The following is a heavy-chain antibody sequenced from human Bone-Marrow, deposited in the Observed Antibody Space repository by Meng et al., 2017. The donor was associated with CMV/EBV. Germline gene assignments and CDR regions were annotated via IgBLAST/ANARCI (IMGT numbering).Heavy chain of an antibody. D-gene: IGHD2-15*01. CDR3: ARYGVVAATDY. V-gene: IGHV3-7*01. J-gene: IGHJ4*02. CDR2: IKPDGSEK. Sequence: GESLKISCVASGFAFSNYWMAWLRQAPEKGLEWVANIKPDGSEKYYVDSVRGRSTISRDNAENSLYLQLNSLRVEDAAVYFCARYGVVAATDYWGQGTPVTVSS. CDR1: GFAFSNYW.